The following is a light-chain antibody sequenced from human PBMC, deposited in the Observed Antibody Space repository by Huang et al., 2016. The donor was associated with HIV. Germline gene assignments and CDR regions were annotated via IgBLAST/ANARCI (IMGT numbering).Light chain of an antibody. CDR1: QGISNF. J-gene: IGKJ5*01. CDR3: QQYYSTPPIT. Sequence: DIQMTQSPSSLSASVGDRVTITCRASQGISNFLAWYQQKPGKAPKLLLYAASRLKSGVPSRFSGSVSGTDYTLTISSLQPEDFATYYCQQYYSTPPITFGQGTRLEIK. V-gene: IGKV1-NL1*01. CDR2: AAS.